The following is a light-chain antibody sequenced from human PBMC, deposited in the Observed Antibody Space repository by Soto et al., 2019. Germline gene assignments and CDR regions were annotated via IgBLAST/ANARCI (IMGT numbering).Light chain of an antibody. J-gene: IGLJ1*01. CDR2: GVS. Sequence: QSALTQPASVSGSPGQSITISCSGTISDFVVYNYVSWYQQHPGKAPKLMLYGVSKRPSGVSNRFSGSKSGNTASLTISGLQAEDEADYYCSSYTTSSTRVFGTGTKLTVL. V-gene: IGLV2-14*01. CDR1: ISDFVVYNY. CDR3: SSYTTSSTRV.